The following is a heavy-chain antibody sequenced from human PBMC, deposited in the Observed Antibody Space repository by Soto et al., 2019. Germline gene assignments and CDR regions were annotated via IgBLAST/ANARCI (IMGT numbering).Heavy chain of an antibody. Sequence: QVQLVQSGAEVKKPGASVKVSCKASGYTFTGYYMHWVRQAPGQGLEWMGWINLNSGGTNYAQKFQGWVTMTRDTSISTAYMELSRLTADDTAVYYCARDLRPGTHQYFYYYGMDCGGRGTTVTVSS. J-gene: IGHJ6*02. CDR1: GYTFTGYY. CDR2: INLNSGGT. CDR3: ARDLRPGTHQYFYYYGMDC. D-gene: IGHD1-1*01. V-gene: IGHV1-2*04.